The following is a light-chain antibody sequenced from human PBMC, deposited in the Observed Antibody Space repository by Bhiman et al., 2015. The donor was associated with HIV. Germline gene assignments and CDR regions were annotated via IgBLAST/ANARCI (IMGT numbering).Light chain of an antibody. CDR1: TPGSKG. J-gene: IGLJ1*01. Sequence: SYVLTQPPSVSVAPGKTATITCGGNTPGSKGVHWYQQKPGQAPVLVIQYDGDRPSGIPARFSGSSSGNTATLTISGTQVMDEADYYCRAWDNSQYVFGPGTKVTVL. CDR2: YDG. CDR3: RAWDNSQYV. V-gene: IGLV3-21*01.